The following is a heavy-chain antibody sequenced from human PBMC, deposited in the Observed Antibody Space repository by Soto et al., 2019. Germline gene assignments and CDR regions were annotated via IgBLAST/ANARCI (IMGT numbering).Heavy chain of an antibody. Sequence: QVQLVESGGGVVQPGRSLRLSCAASGFTFSSYAMHWVRQAPGKGLEWVAVISYDGSNKYYADSVKGRFTISRDNSKNTLYLQMNSLRAEDTAVYYCARTYGDSRNFDYWGQGTLVTVSS. CDR1: GFTFSSYA. CDR2: ISYDGSNK. CDR3: ARTYGDSRNFDY. D-gene: IGHD4-17*01. J-gene: IGHJ4*02. V-gene: IGHV3-30-3*01.